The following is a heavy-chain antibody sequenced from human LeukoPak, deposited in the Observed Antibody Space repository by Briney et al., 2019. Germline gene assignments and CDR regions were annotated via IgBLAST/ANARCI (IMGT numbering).Heavy chain of an antibody. Sequence: GGSLRPSCAASGFTFSSYSMNWVRQAPGKGLEWVSSISSSSSSIYYADSVKGRFTISRDNAKKSLYLQMNSLGAEDTAVYYCAREAGYYSNKRIPPFGYWGQGTLVTVSS. CDR2: ISSSSSSI. D-gene: IGHD3-10*01. CDR1: GFTFSSYS. V-gene: IGHV3-21*01. J-gene: IGHJ4*02. CDR3: AREAGYYSNKRIPPFGY.